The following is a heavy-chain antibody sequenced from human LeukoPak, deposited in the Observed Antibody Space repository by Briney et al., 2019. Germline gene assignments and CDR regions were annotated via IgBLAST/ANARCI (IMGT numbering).Heavy chain of an antibody. D-gene: IGHD2-2*01. CDR1: GFTFSSYW. J-gene: IGHJ4*02. V-gene: IGHV3-7*01. Sequence: GGSLRLSCAASGFTFSSYWMSWVRQAPGKGLEWVANIKQDGSEKYYVDSVRGRFTISRDNAKNSLYLQMNSLRAEDTAVYYCARFCSSCSMSLFDFWGQGTVVTVSS. CDR2: IKQDGSEK. CDR3: ARFCSSCSMSLFDF.